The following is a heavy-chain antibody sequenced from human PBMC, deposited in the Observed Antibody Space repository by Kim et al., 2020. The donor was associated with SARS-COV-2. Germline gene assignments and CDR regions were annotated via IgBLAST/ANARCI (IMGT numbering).Heavy chain of an antibody. CDR3: ARVMPDEQWLAFGVARTNWFDP. Sequence: SETLSLTCAVYGGSFSGYYWSWIRQPPGKGLEWIGEINHSGSTNYNPSLKSRVTISVDTSKNQFSLKLSSVTAADTAVYYCARVMPDEQWLAFGVARTNWFDPWGQGTLVTVSS. V-gene: IGHV4-34*01. CDR2: INHSGST. D-gene: IGHD6-19*01. J-gene: IGHJ5*02. CDR1: GGSFSGYY.